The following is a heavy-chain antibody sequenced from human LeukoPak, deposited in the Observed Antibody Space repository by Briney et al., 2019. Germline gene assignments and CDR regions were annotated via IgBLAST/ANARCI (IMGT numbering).Heavy chain of an antibody. Sequence: PGGSLSLSCAASGFTFSSSVMSWVRQAPGKGLVWVAAISDTGRLSYCADSVNGRFTISRDNSKNTLSLQMNSLRAADTAVYYCAQGGLTDGYSYASWGQGTLITVSS. D-gene: IGHD5-24*01. J-gene: IGHJ5*02. CDR2: ISDTGRLS. CDR1: GFTFSSSV. V-gene: IGHV3-23*01. CDR3: AQGGLTDGYSYAS.